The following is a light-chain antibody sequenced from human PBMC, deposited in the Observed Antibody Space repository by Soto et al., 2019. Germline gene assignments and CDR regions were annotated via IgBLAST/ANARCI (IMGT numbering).Light chain of an antibody. J-gene: IGKJ2*01. V-gene: IGKV3-15*01. CDR2: GAS. CDR1: QSVSSN. CDR3: QQYNNLPYT. Sequence: EIVMTQSQATLSVSPGERATLSCRASQSVSSNLAWYQQQPGQAPRLRIYGASTRDTGIPARFSGSGSGTEFTLTISSLQSEDFAGYYCQQYNNLPYTFGQGTKLDIK.